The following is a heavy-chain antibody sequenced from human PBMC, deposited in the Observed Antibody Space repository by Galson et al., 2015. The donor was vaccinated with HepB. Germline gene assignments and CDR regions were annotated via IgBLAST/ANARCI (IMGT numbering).Heavy chain of an antibody. J-gene: IGHJ5*02. CDR1: GFTVSSNY. CDR2: IYSGGST. Sequence: SLRLSCAASGFTVSSNYMSWVRQAPGKGLEWVSVIYSGGSTYYADSVKGRFTISRDNSKNKMNRQMNSLRAEDTAVYYCASGFGEFNNWFDPWGQGTLDTVSS. V-gene: IGHV3-66*02. CDR3: ASGFGEFNNWFDP. D-gene: IGHD3-10*01.